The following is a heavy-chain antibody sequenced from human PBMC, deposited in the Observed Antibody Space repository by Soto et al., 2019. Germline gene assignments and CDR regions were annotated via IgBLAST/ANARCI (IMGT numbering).Heavy chain of an antibody. V-gene: IGHV1-69*13. Sequence: SVKVSCKASGGTFSSYAISWVRQAPGQGLEWMGGIIPIFGTANYAQKLQGRVTITADESTSTAYMELSSLRSEDTAVYYCARDYGSGSINDAFDIWGQGTMVTVSS. D-gene: IGHD3-10*01. CDR2: IIPIFGTA. CDR1: GGTFSSYA. CDR3: ARDYGSGSINDAFDI. J-gene: IGHJ3*02.